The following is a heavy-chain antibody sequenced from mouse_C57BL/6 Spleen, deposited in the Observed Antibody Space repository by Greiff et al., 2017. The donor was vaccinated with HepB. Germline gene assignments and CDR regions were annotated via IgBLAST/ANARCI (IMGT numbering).Heavy chain of an antibody. V-gene: IGHV5-16*01. CDR3: ARGGILEGYYFDY. CDR2: INYDGSST. CDR1: GFTFSDYY. J-gene: IGHJ2*01. D-gene: IGHD2-10*02. Sequence: EVQVVESEGGLVQPGSSMKLSCTASGFTFSDYYMSWVRQVPEKGLEWVANINYDGSSTYYLDSLKSRYIISRDNAKNMLYLQMSSLKSEDTATYYCARGGILEGYYFDYWGQGTTHTVSS.